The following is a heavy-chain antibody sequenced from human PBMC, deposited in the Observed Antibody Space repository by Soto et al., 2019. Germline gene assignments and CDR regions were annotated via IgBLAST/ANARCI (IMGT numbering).Heavy chain of an antibody. D-gene: IGHD3-16*01. Sequence: QVQLQQWGAGLLKPSETLSLTCAVYGGSFSGYYWSWIRQPPGKGLEWIGEINHSGSTNYNPSLKGRVTLSVDTSKNQYSLKLSSVTAAVTAVYYCARGPWGHYCYSYMDVWGKGTTATVSS. V-gene: IGHV4-34*01. J-gene: IGHJ6*03. CDR3: ARGPWGHYCYSYMDV. CDR2: INHSGST. CDR1: GGSFSGYY.